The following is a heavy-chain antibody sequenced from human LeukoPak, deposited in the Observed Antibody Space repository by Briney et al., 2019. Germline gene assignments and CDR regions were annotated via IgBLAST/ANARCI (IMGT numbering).Heavy chain of an antibody. CDR1: GGSFSGYY. J-gene: IGHJ6*03. CDR3: ARSGDSSSSRHYYYYYYMDV. Sequence: SETLSLTCAVYGGSFSGYYWSWIRQPPGKGLEWIGEINHSGSTNYNPSLKSRVTISVDTSKNQFSLKLSSVTAADTAVYYCARSGDSSSSRHYYYYYYMDVWGKGTTVTVSS. D-gene: IGHD6-6*01. CDR2: INHSGST. V-gene: IGHV4-34*01.